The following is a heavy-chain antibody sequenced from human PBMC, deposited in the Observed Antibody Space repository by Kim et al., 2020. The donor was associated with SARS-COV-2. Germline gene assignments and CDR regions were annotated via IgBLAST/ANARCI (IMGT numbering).Heavy chain of an antibody. CDR1: GFTFSTYG. CDR3: ARAVEPYDY. J-gene: IGHJ4*02. V-gene: IGHV3-33*01. Sequence: GGSLRLSCAASGFTFSTYGMHWVRQAPGKGLDWVAVIWNDGSTKYYADSVQGRSTISSDDSKNAVYLRMSSMRAEDTAVYYCARAVEPYDYWGQGTLVTVSS. CDR2: IWNDGSTK. D-gene: IGHD1-1*01.